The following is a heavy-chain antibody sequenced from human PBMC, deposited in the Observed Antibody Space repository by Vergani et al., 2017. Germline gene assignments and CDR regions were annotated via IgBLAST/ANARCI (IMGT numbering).Heavy chain of an antibody. CDR1: GFTFGDYA. Sequence: EVQLVESGGGLVKPGRSLRLSCTASGFTFGDYAMSWFRQAPGKGLEWVGFIRSKAYGGTTEYAASVKGRFTISRDDSKSIAYLQMNSLKTEDTAVYYCTRVPTVTTNFGAFDIWGQGTMVTVSS. V-gene: IGHV3-49*05. D-gene: IGHD4-17*01. CDR3: TRVPTVTTNFGAFDI. J-gene: IGHJ3*02. CDR2: IRSKAYGGTT.